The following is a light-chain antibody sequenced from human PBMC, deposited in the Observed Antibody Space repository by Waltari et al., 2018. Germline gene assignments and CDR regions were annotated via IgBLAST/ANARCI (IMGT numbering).Light chain of an antibody. V-gene: IGLV2-14*01. J-gene: IGLJ2*01. CDR3: SSYTSSGVV. CDR1: GSAVGGLDY. Sequence: QSALTQPASVSGSPGQAIIISCTGTGSAVGGLDYVPWYRQYPGKAPRPICYVVYNRPSGVSNRFSGSKSDNTASLTISGLQAEDESVYYCSSYTSSGVVFGGGTKLTVL. CDR2: VVY.